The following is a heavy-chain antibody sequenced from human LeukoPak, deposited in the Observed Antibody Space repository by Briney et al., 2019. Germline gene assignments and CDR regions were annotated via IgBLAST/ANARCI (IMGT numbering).Heavy chain of an antibody. D-gene: IGHD3-3*01. CDR2: INPNSGGT. J-gene: IGHJ5*02. CDR3: ARSASGDYDFWSGYLFDP. V-gene: IGHV1-2*02. CDR1: GYTFTSYG. Sequence: ASVKVSCKASGYTFTSYGISWVRQAPGQGLEWMGWINPNSGGTNYAQKFQGRVTMTRDTSISTAYMELSRLRSDDTAVYYCARSASGDYDFWSGYLFDPWGQGTLVTVSS.